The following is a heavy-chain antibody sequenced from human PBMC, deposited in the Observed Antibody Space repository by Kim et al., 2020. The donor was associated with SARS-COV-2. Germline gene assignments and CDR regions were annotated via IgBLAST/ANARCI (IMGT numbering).Heavy chain of an antibody. CDR2: ISWNSGSI. CDR3: AKDKGDSNYDILTGYPYWYFDL. D-gene: IGHD3-9*01. V-gene: IGHV3-9*01. Sequence: GGSLRLSCAASGFTFDDYAMHWVRQAPGKGLEWVSGISWNSGSIGYADSVKGRFTISRDNAKNSLYLQMNSLRAEDTALYYCAKDKGDSNYDILTGYPYWYFDLWGRGTLVTVSS. CDR1: GFTFDDYA. J-gene: IGHJ2*01.